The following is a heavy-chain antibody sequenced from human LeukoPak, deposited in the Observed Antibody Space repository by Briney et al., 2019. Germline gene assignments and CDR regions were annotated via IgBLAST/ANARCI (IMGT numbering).Heavy chain of an antibody. J-gene: IGHJ4*02. D-gene: IGHD3-10*01. V-gene: IGHV3-23*01. CDR1: GFTFNTYD. CDR3: AKYGSGSYPGY. Sequence: GGSLRLSCAASGFTFNTYDMTWVRQAPGKGMEWVSAISGNGIRTYYDDTVKGRFTISRDNSKNTLYLQINSLRGEDAAVYYCAKYGSGSYPGYWGQGTLVTVSP. CDR2: ISGNGIRT.